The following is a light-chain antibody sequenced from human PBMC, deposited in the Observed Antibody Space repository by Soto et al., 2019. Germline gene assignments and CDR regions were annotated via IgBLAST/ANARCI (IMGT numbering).Light chain of an antibody. J-gene: IGLJ3*02. CDR2: DND. CDR1: SSLVGNNY. CDR3: GTWDSSLSAGRV. Sequence: QAVLTQPPSVSAAPGQKVTISCSGSSSLVGNNYVSWYQQFPGRAPKLLIYDNDKRPSGIPDRFSGSKSGTSATLDITGVQTGDEADYYCGTWDSSLSAGRVFGGGTKLTVL. V-gene: IGLV1-51*01.